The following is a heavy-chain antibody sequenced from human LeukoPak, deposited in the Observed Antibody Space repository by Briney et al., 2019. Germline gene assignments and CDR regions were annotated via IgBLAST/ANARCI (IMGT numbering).Heavy chain of an antibody. CDR2: IYHSGST. J-gene: IGHJ3*02. CDR1: GGSISSSNW. CDR3: ARERAIAMIVVVPLRPRAFDI. D-gene: IGHD3-22*01. V-gene: IGHV4-4*02. Sequence: PSETLSLTCAVSGGSISSSNWWSWVRQPPGKGLEWIGEIYHSGSTNYNPSLKSRVTISVDKSKNQFSLKLSSVTAADTAVYYCARERAIAMIVVVPLRPRAFDIWGQGTMVTVSS.